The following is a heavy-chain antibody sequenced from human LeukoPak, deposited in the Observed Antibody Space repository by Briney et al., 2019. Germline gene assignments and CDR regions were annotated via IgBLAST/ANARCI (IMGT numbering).Heavy chain of an antibody. CDR2: ISFDGSKK. Sequence: GGSLRLSCAASGLTFSSYGMHWVRQAPCKGLEWVALISFDGSKKYLADSVKGRFTISRDNSKNTLHLQMNSLIPDDTAVYYCAKGRQEWWTFDALDIWGQETMVTVSS. CDR1: GLTFSSYG. V-gene: IGHV3-30*18. D-gene: IGHD2-8*01. J-gene: IGHJ3*02. CDR3: AKGRQEWWTFDALDI.